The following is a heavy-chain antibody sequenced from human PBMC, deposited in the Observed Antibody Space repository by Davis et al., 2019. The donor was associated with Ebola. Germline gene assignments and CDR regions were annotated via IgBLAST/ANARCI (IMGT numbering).Heavy chain of an antibody. CDR2: ISYDGSNK. V-gene: IGHV3-30*18. Sequence: GESLKISCAASGFTFSNYGMHWVRQAPGKGLEWVAVISYDGSNKYYADSVKGRFTISRDNSKNTLYLQMNSLRAEDTAVYYCAKDFYDSSGRFFDYWGQGTLVTVSS. D-gene: IGHD3-22*01. CDR3: AKDFYDSSGRFFDY. CDR1: GFTFSNYG. J-gene: IGHJ4*02.